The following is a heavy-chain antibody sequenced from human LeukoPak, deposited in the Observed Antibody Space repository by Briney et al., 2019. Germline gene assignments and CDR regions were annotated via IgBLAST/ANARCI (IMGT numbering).Heavy chain of an antibody. V-gene: IGHV6-1*01. J-gene: IGHJ4*02. CDR2: TYYRSKRYN. D-gene: IGHD6-19*01. Sequence: SQTLSLTCAISGDSVSSKNGAWNWIRQSPSRGLGGLGRTYYRSKRYNDYAVSLQGRISINPDTSKNQFSLQLKSVTPEGTAVYYCARDVGTSGWYTFDYWGQGTLVTVSS. CDR1: GDSVSSKNGA. CDR3: ARDVGTSGWYTFDY.